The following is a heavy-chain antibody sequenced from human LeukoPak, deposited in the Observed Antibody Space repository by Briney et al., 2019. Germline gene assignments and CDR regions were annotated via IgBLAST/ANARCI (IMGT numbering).Heavy chain of an antibody. CDR2: IYTSGST. CDR3: ARSPYYYMDV. V-gene: IGHV4-4*09. CDR1: GGSISSYY. Sequence: SETLSLTCTVSGGSISSYYWSWIRQPPGKGLEWIGYIYTSGSTNYNPSLKSRVTISVDTSKNQFSLKLSSVTAADTAVYYCARSPYYYMDVWGKGTTVTVSS. J-gene: IGHJ6*03.